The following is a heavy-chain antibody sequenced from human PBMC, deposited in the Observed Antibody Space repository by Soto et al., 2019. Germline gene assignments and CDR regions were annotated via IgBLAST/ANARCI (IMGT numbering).Heavy chain of an antibody. CDR1: GFSFGDYA. D-gene: IGHD5-18*01. CDR2: ISGTGSRT. CDR3: ARGGRYTYGYGDYSYGMDV. Sequence: EVQVLESGGGLVQPGGSLRLSCAASGFSFGDYAMSWVRQAPGKGLEWVSGISGTGSRTSYADSVRGRFTISRDNVNNTLSLQMDSLRAEDTAVYYCARGGRYTYGYGDYSYGMDVWGQGTTFTVSS. J-gene: IGHJ6*02. V-gene: IGHV3-23*01.